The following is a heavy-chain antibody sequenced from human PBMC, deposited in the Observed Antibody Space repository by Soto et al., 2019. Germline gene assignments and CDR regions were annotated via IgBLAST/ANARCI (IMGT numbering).Heavy chain of an antibody. CDR3: ERVYGSSSLFDY. J-gene: IGHJ4*02. Sequence: SETLSLTCTVSGGSISSGDYYWSWSRQHPGKGLEWIGYIDYSGSTYYNPSLKSRVTISVNTSKNQFSLKLSSVTAADTAVDYCERVYGSSSLFDYWGQGTLVTVSS. CDR1: GGSISSGDYY. D-gene: IGHD6-6*01. CDR2: IDYSGST. V-gene: IGHV4-31*03.